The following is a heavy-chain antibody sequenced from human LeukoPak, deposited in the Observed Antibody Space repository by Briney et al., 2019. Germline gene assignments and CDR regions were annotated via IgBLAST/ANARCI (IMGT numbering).Heavy chain of an antibody. J-gene: IGHJ2*01. CDR3: GRDEGYNYGYWYFDL. D-gene: IGHD5-18*01. CDR1: GGSISSYY. V-gene: IGHV4-59*12. Sequence: PSETLSLTCTVSGGSISSYYWSWIRQPPGKGLEWIGYIYYSWSTNYNPSLKNPVTITINTSKKQFSLNLGSFTAADTAVDYRGRDEGYNYGYWYFDLWGRGTLVTVPS. CDR2: IYYSWST.